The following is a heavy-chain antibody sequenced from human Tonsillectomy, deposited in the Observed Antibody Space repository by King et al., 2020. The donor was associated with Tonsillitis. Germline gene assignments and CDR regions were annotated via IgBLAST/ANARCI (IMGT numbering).Heavy chain of an antibody. CDR1: GFSFSTYD. D-gene: IGHD5-12*01. J-gene: IGHJ6*02. V-gene: IGHV3-48*04. CDR3: ASWLGGYGMDV. Sequence: VQLVESGGGLVQSGGSLRLSCTASGFSFSTYDMTWVRQAPGKGLEWVSYISTSSTTMYYADSVKGRFTVSRDNAKSSLYLQMNSLRAEDTAVYYCASWLGGYGMDVWGQRATVTV. CDR2: ISTSSTTM.